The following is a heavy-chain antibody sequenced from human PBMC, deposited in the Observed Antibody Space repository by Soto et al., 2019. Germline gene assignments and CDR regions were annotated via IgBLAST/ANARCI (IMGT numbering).Heavy chain of an antibody. J-gene: IGHJ4*02. D-gene: IGHD2-15*01. CDR1: GYTFTSYD. V-gene: IGHV1-8*01. CDR2: MNPNSGNT. Sequence: ASVKVSCKASGYTFTSYDINWVRQATGQGLEWMGWMNPNSGNTGYAQKFQGRVTMTRNTSISTAYMELSSLRSEDTAVYYCASPSTSGYCSGGSCYPFDYWGQGTLVTVSS. CDR3: ASPSTSGYCSGGSCYPFDY.